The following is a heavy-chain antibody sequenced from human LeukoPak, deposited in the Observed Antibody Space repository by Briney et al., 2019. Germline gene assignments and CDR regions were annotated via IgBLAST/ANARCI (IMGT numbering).Heavy chain of an antibody. Sequence: GGSLRLSCAASGFTVSSNYMSWVRQAPGKGLEWVSVIYSGGSTYYADSVKGRFTISRDNSKNTLYLQMNSLRAEDTAVYYCARGLAAAGQVFDYWGQGTLVTVSS. CDR3: ARGLAAAGQVFDY. V-gene: IGHV3-53*01. J-gene: IGHJ4*02. D-gene: IGHD6-13*01. CDR2: IYSGGST. CDR1: GFTVSSNY.